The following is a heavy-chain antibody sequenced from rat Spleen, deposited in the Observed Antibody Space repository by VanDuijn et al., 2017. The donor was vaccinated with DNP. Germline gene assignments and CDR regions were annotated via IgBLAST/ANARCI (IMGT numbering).Heavy chain of an antibody. D-gene: IGHD1-11*01. Sequence: EVQLVESGGGLVQPGRSLQLSCAASGFTFSDYNMAWVRQAPTKGLEWVASITNSGGRTYYRDSVKGRFTISRDNAKNTLYLQMNSLRSEDTATYYCARGGRSYFDYWGQGVMVTVSS. J-gene: IGHJ2*01. V-gene: IGHV5-25*01. CDR1: GFTFSDYN. CDR3: ARGGRSYFDY. CDR2: ITNSGGRT.